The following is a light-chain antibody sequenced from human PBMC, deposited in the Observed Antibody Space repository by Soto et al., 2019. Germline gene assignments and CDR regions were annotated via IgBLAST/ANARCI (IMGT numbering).Light chain of an antibody. V-gene: IGLV2-23*01. Sequence: QSALTQPASVSGSPGQSITISCTGTSSDVGSYNLVSWYQHHPGKAPKLMIYEGSKRPSGVSNRFSGSQSGNTASLTISGLQAEDEADYYCCSYAGTSTVIFGGGTKLTVL. J-gene: IGLJ2*01. CDR3: CSYAGTSTVI. CDR1: SSDVGSYNL. CDR2: EGS.